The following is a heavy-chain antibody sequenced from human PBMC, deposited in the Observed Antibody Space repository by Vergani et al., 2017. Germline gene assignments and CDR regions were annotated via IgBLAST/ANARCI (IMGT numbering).Heavy chain of an antibody. V-gene: IGHV1-69*02. Sequence: QVQLVQSGAEVKKPGSSVKVSCKASGGTFSSYTISWVRQAPGQGLEWMGRIIPILGIANYAQKLQGRVTMTTDTSTSTAYMELRSLRSDDTAVYYCARKYYYDSSGPWAFDIWGQGTMVTVSS. CDR3: ARKYYYDSSGPWAFDI. CDR1: GGTFSSYT. J-gene: IGHJ3*02. D-gene: IGHD3-22*01. CDR2: IIPILGIA.